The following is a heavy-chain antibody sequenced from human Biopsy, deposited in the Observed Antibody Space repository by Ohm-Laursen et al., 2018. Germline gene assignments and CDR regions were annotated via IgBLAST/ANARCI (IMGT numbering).Heavy chain of an antibody. V-gene: IGHV4-59*08. CDR1: GDSINSSY. J-gene: IGHJ4*02. D-gene: IGHD2-8*01. Sequence: SDTLSLTCIVSGDSINSSYWSWIRQAPGKGLEWIGFISNSGNTNYNPSLKSRVTISADTSKNQFSLKLGSVTVADTAVFYCARRGNGGRSFDYWGQGSLVTVSS. CDR2: ISNSGNT. CDR3: ARRGNGGRSFDY.